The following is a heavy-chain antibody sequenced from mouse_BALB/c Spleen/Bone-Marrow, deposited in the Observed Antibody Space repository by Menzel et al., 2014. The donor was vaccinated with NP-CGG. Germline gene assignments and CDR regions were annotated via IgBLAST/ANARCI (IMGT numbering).Heavy chain of an antibody. CDR3: VREGIRPWFAY. Sequence: EVKLMESGGGLVQPGGSLKLSCAASGFDFSIYWMNWVRQAPGKGLEWIGEINSDSSTINYTPSLKDKFIISRDNAKNTLYLQMSKVRSEDTALHYCVREGIRPWFAYWGQGTLVTVSA. V-gene: IGHV4-1*02. CDR2: INSDSSTI. J-gene: IGHJ3*01. CDR1: GFDFSIYW.